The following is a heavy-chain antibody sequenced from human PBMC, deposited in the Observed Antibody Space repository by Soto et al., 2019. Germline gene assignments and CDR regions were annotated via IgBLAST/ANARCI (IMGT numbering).Heavy chain of an antibody. J-gene: IGHJ4*02. CDR2: IFYSGTT. V-gene: IGHV4-39*01. CDR1: GDSISSNIYY. CDR3: ARRGGGTGTNDF. Sequence: QLQLQESGPGLVKPSETLSLTCTVSGDSISSNIYYWGWIRQPPGKGLEWIGSIFYSGTTYYNPSLQSRVTISVDMSKNQFSLNLSSVTAADKAVYYCARRGGGTGTNDFWGQGTLVTVSS. D-gene: IGHD1-1*01.